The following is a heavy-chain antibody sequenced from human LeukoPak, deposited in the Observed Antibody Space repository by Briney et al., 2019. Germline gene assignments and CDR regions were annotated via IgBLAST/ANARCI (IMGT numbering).Heavy chain of an antibody. CDR1: EFIFRSYD. D-gene: IGHD1-26*01. V-gene: IGHV3-30-3*01. Sequence: GGSLRLSCAASEFIFRSYDMHWVRQAPGKGLEWVAVISSDGSTKYKADSVKGRFTISRDNSKNTLHLQLNSLGTDDTAIYYCARAASGSYFLDYWGQGTLVTVSS. J-gene: IGHJ4*02. CDR3: ARAASGSYFLDY. CDR2: ISSDGSTK.